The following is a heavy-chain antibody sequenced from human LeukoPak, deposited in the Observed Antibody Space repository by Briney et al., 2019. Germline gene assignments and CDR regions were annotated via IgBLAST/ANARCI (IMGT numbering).Heavy chain of an antibody. J-gene: IGHJ4*02. CDR2: IYTSGST. V-gene: IGHV4-61*09. CDR3: TKGRGI. Sequence: SETLSLTCTVSGGSISSGSYDWYWIRQPAGKGLEWIGHIYTSGSTDYNPSLKSRVTISVATSKDQFSLKLTSVTAADTAIYYCTKGRGIWGQGTLVTVSS. D-gene: IGHD3-10*01. CDR1: GGSISSGSYD.